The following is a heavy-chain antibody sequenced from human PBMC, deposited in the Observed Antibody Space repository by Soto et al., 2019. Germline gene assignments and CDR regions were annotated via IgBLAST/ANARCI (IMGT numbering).Heavy chain of an antibody. CDR2: INPNSGGT. Sequence: GASVNVSCKASGYTFTGYYIHWVRQAPGQGLEWMGWINPNSGGTNYAQKFQGKVTMTRDTSISTAYMELSRLRSDDTAVYYCARPHRRTTVVTPDKYYFDYWGQGTLVTVS. V-gene: IGHV1-2*02. CDR1: GYTFTGYY. J-gene: IGHJ4*02. D-gene: IGHD4-17*01. CDR3: ARPHRRTTVVTPDKYYFDY.